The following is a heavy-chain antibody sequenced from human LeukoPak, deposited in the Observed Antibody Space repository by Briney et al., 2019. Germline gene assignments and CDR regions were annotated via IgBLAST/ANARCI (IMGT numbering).Heavy chain of an antibody. Sequence: GGSLRLSCVASGFIFSNYAMGWGRQAPGKGLEWVSSITGSGGNTYYADSVKGRFTFSRDNSKNTLHLQMNSLRAEDTAVYYCVRGLDYFDYWGQGTLVTVSS. D-gene: IGHD6-6*01. CDR1: GFIFSNYA. J-gene: IGHJ4*02. CDR3: VRGLDYFDY. V-gene: IGHV3-23*01. CDR2: ITGSGGNT.